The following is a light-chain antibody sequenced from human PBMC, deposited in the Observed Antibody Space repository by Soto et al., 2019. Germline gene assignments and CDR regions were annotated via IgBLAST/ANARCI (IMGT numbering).Light chain of an antibody. V-gene: IGKV2-28*01. CDR3: MQPLQSWT. J-gene: IGKJ1*01. Sequence: DVVITQSPLSLPVTLLQPASISCISSQSLLHSNGYNYLDWYLQKPGQSPQLLIYLGSNRASGVPDRFSGSGSGTDFTLKISRVEAEDVGVYYCMQPLQSWTFGQGTKVDI. CDR2: LGS. CDR1: QSLLHSNGYNY.